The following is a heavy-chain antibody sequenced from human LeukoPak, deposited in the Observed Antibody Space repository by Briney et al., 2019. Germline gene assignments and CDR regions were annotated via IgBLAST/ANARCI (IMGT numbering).Heavy chain of an antibody. V-gene: IGHV3-21*01. CDR1: GFTFSSYT. D-gene: IGHD2-2*01. CDR2: ISSGSTYI. J-gene: IGHJ5*02. Sequence: GGSLRLSCAASGFTFSSYTMNWVRQAPGKGLEWVSSISSGSTYIYYADSVKGRFTISRDNAKNSLYLQMNSLRAEDTAVYYCARDRSSTSGCWGPWGQGTLVTVSS. CDR3: ARDRSSTSGCWGP.